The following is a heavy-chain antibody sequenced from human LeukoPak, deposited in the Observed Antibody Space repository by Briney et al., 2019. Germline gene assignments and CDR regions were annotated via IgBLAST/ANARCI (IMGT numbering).Heavy chain of an antibody. CDR3: ARDREMATRLHDAFDI. CDR1: GFTFDDYG. Sequence: PGGSLRLSCAASGFTFDDYGMSWVRQAPGKGLEWVSGINWNGGSTGYADSVKGRFTISRDNAKNSLYLQMNSLRAEDTAVYYCARDREMATRLHDAFDIWGQGTIVTVSS. D-gene: IGHD5-24*01. V-gene: IGHV3-20*04. CDR2: INWNGGST. J-gene: IGHJ3*02.